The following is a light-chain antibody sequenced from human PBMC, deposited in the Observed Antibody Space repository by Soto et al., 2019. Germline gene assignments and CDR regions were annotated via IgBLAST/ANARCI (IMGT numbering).Light chain of an antibody. CDR2: GAS. V-gene: IGKV3-20*01. J-gene: IGKJ4*01. Sequence: ESVLTRYPEILTVSPGERATLSCGASQRVSSSYLAWYQQKPGQAPRLLIYGASSRPTGIPARFTGSASGTDFTLTISRLQPEDFALYFCQQYASSPGTFGGGTKVEIK. CDR1: QRVSSSY. CDR3: QQYASSPGT.